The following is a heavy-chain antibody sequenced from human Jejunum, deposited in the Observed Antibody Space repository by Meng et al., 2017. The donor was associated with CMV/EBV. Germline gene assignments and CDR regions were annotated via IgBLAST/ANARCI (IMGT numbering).Heavy chain of an antibody. CDR2: INADGGET. J-gene: IGHJ3*01. D-gene: IGHD5-12*01. CDR3: ARMGYGFEFFDV. Sequence: SGFTFNTNRMNWVRQAPGKGLEWVANINADGGETYYLESVKGRFNISRGNAKNSLYLQMSSLRPEDTAVYYCARMGYGFEFFDVWGQGTMVTVSS. V-gene: IGHV3-7*01. CDR1: GFTFNTNR.